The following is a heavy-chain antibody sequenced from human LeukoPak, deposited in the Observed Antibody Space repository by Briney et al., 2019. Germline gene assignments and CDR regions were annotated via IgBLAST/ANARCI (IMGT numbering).Heavy chain of an antibody. CDR3: ARANDNYYYYYMDV. Sequence: KTGGSLRLSCAASGFTFSSYSMNWVRQAPGKGLEWVSSISSSSSYIYYADSVKGRFTISRDNAKKSLYLQMNSLRAEDTAVYYCARANDNYYYYYMDVWGKGTTVTISS. CDR2: ISSSSSYI. D-gene: IGHD3-9*01. CDR1: GFTFSSYS. J-gene: IGHJ6*03. V-gene: IGHV3-21*01.